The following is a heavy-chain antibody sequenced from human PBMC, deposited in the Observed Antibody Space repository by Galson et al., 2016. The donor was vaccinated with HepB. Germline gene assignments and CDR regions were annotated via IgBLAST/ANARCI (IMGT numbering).Heavy chain of an antibody. CDR2: ISTGGSVI. Sequence: SLRLSCAASGLAFSRYSMNWVRQAPGKGLEWLSYISTGGSVIHYAESVKGRFTISRDNAKNSLALQMNSLSDEYTAVYHFVRGAAVDHWGQGTLVTFSS. J-gene: IGHJ4*02. CDR1: GLAFSRYS. V-gene: IGHV3-48*02. CDR3: VRGAAVDH.